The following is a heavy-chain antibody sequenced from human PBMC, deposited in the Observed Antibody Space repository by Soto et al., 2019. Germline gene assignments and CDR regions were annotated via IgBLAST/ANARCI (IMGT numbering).Heavy chain of an antibody. D-gene: IGHD2-15*01. CDR2: ISGSGGST. Sequence: EVQLLESGGGLVQPGGSLRLSCAASGFTFSSYAMSWVRQAPWKGLEWVSAISGSGGSTYYADSVKGRFTISRDNSKNTLYLQMNSLRAEDTAVYYCAKDLYRCSGGSCYRGGFDYWGQGTLVTVSS. J-gene: IGHJ4*02. CDR1: GFTFSSYA. CDR3: AKDLYRCSGGSCYRGGFDY. V-gene: IGHV3-23*01.